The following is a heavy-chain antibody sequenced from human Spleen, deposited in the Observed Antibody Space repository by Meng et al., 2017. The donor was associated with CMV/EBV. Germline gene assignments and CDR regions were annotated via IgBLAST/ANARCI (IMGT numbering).Heavy chain of an antibody. V-gene: IGHV6-1*01. CDR3: AKDGPWIKQFVPTFFDY. D-gene: IGHD5-18*01. CDR2: TYYRSKWYN. Sequence: SQTLSLTCAISGDSVSSNSAAWNWIRQSPSRGLEWLGRTYYRSKWYNDYAISVKSRITINPDTSKNQFSLQLNSVTPEDTAVYFCAKDGPWIKQFVPTFFDYWGQGTLVTVSS. J-gene: IGHJ4*02. CDR1: GDSVSSNSAA.